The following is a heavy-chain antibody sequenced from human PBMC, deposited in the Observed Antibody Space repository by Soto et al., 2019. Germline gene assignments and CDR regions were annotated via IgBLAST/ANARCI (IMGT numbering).Heavy chain of an antibody. Sequence: ASGKVSCPASGYTFTIYYMHWLLQAPGQGLEWMGIINPSGGSTSYAQKFQGRVTMTRDTSTSTVYMELSSLRSEDTAVYYCARDGARMTMVRRLFYGRVCWGNGTKVTVSS. CDR1: GYTFTIYY. CDR3: ARDGARMTMVRRLFYGRVC. CDR2: INPSGGST. J-gene: IGHJ6*04. D-gene: IGHD3-10*01. V-gene: IGHV1-46*01.